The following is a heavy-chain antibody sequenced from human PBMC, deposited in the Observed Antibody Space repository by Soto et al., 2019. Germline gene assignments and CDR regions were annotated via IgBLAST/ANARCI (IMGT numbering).Heavy chain of an antibody. CDR2: IYYSGST. D-gene: IGHD3-9*01. J-gene: IGHJ6*02. V-gene: IGHV4-30-4*01. CDR1: GDSIRSGNHY. Sequence: SETLSLTCTVSGDSIRSGNHYWSWIRQPPGKGLEWIGYIYYSGSTYYSPSLKSRVTISVDTSKNQFSLKLNSVTAADTAVYYCARDDFLTDYGCMDVWGQGTTVTVS. CDR3: ARDDFLTDYGCMDV.